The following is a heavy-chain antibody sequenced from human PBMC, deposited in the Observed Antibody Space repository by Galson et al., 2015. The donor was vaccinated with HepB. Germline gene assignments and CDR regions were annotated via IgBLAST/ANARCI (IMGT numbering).Heavy chain of an antibody. CDR2: IYWDDDK. V-gene: IGHV2-5*02. CDR3: ARISPLEDIVVVPAAFDY. J-gene: IGHJ4*02. D-gene: IGHD2-2*01. Sequence: PALVKPTQTLTLTCTSSGFSLSTSGVGVGWIRQPPGKALEWLALIYWDDDKRYSPSLKSRLTISKDTSKSQVVLTMTNMDPVDTATYYCARISPLEDIVVVPAAFDYWGQGTLVTVSS. CDR1: GFSLSTSGVG.